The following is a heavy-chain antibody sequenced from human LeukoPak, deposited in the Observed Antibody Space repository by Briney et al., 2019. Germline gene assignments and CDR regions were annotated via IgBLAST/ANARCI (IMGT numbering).Heavy chain of an antibody. CDR3: ARAGSVVVYAEGFDY. J-gene: IGHJ4*02. CDR1: GFTFSSYS. D-gene: IGHD2-8*02. V-gene: IGHV3-7*01. Sequence: PGGSLRLSCAASGFTFSSYSMNWVRQAPGKGLEWVANIKEDGSEKYYVDSVKGRFTISRDNAKNSLYLQMNSLRAEDTAVYYCARAGSVVVYAEGFDYWGQGTLVTVSS. CDR2: IKEDGSEK.